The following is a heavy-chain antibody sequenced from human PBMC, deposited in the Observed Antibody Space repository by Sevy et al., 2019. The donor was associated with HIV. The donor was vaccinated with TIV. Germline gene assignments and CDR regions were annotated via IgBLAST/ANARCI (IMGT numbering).Heavy chain of an antibody. D-gene: IGHD2-2*01. CDR3: AGAMLGYCGSTSCYAAGYFDY. Sequence: SETLSLTCTVSGGSISSYYWSWIRQPPGKGLEWIGYIYYSGSTNYNPSLKSRVTISVDTSKNQFSLKLSSVTAADTTVYYCAGAMLGYCGSTSCYAAGYFDYWGQGTLVTVSS. CDR1: GGSISSYY. J-gene: IGHJ4*02. CDR2: IYYSGST. V-gene: IGHV4-59*01.